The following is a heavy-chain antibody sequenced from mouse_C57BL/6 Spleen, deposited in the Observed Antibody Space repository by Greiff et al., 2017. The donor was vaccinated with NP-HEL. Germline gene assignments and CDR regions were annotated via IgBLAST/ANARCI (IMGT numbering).Heavy chain of an antibody. V-gene: IGHV1-50*01. CDR3: AGGTTVGGYCDV. J-gene: IGHJ1*03. D-gene: IGHD1-1*01. CDR1: GYTFTSYW. CDR2: IDPSASYT. Sequence: QVQLQQSGAELVKPGASVKLSCKASGYTFTSYWMQWVKQRPGQGLAWIGEIDPSASYTNYNQKFKGKATLTVDTASSTAYMQLSSLTSEGSAVYYCAGGTTVGGYCDVWGTGTTVTVSS.